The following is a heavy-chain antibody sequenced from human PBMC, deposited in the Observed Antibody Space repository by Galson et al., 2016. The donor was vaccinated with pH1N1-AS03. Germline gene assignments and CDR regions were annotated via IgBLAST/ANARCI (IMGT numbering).Heavy chain of an antibody. J-gene: IGHJ4*02. CDR3: ARDRHYDSSGRYFYESEH. CDR1: GGTFGNYA. Sequence: SVKVSCKASGGTFGNYAISWMRQAPGQGLEWMGGIRPIFGTPSYAQKFQGGLTVTADDSTSAAYMELSSLTSEDTAIYYCARDRHYDSSGRYFYESEHWGQGTLVIVSS. CDR2: IRPIFGTP. V-gene: IGHV1-69*13. D-gene: IGHD3-22*01.